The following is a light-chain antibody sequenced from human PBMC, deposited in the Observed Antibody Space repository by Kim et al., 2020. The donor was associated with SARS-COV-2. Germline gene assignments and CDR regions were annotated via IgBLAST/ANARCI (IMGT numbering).Light chain of an antibody. J-gene: IGKJ2*01. CDR1: ENIGTW. Sequence: FASVGDRVTIACRASENIGTWLAWYQQKPGRALSLLIYLASTLESGVPSRFSGTGSGTEFSLSITSLQPDDFATYYCQHYSRFPYTFGQGTKLEI. CDR2: LAS. V-gene: IGKV1-5*03. CDR3: QHYSRFPYT.